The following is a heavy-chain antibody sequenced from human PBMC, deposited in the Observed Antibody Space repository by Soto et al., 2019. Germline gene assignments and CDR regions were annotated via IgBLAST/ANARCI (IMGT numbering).Heavy chain of an antibody. Sequence: QVQLRESGPGLVKPSQTLSLTCTVSTASLSSGNYYWTWIRQHPGKGLEWIGYIYYSGSTYYNPSLKSRVTISVDTSMNQFSLKLSSVTAADTAMYYCARGMGRYYFDYWGQGTLVTVSS. CDR3: ARGMGRYYFDY. CDR2: IYYSGST. V-gene: IGHV4-31*03. J-gene: IGHJ4*02. CDR1: TASLSSGNYY. D-gene: IGHD1-26*01.